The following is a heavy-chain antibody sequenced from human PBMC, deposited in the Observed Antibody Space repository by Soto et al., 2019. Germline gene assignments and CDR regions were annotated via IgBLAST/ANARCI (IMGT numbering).Heavy chain of an antibody. CDR1: GFTFTRFW. CDR2: IKYDGSEK. Sequence: GGSLRLSCAPSGFTFTRFWMTWVRQTPGKGLEWVANIKYDGSEKYYVDPVKGRFTISRDNAKSSLYLEMSSLRAEDTAVYYCAKAYSGYVFFDYWGQGTLVTVSS. D-gene: IGHD5-12*01. CDR3: AKAYSGYVFFDY. V-gene: IGHV3-7*03. J-gene: IGHJ4*02.